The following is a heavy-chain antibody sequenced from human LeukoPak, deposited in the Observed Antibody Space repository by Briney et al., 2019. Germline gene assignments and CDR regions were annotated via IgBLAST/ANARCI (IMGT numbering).Heavy chain of an antibody. CDR2: IYTSGST. CDR3: VRVDTKGYNWNDGDAFDI. J-gene: IGHJ3*02. V-gene: IGHV4-4*07. Sequence: KPSEALSLTCTVSGGSISSYYWSWIRQPAGKGLEWIGRIYTSGSTNYNPSLKSRVTMSVDTSRNQFSLKLSSVTAADTAVYYCVRVDTKGYNWNDGDAFDIWGQGTMVTVSS. D-gene: IGHD1-1*01. CDR1: GGSISSYY.